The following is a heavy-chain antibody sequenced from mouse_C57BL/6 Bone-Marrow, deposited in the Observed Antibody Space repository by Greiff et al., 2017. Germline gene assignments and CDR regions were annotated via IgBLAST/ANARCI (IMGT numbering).Heavy chain of an antibody. CDR1: GYTFTDYY. D-gene: IGHD2-1*01. V-gene: IGHV1-76*01. Sequence: VQLVESGAELVRPGASVKLSCKASGYTFTDYYINWVKQRPGQGLEWIARIYPGSGNTYYNEKFKGKATLTAEKSSSTAYMQLSSLTSEDSAVYFCARGGIYYGNRAWFAYWGQGTLVTVSA. CDR3: ARGGIYYGNRAWFAY. CDR2: IYPGSGNT. J-gene: IGHJ3*01.